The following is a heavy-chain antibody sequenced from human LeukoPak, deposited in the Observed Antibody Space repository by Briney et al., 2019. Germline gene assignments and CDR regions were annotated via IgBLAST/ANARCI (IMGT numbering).Heavy chain of an antibody. J-gene: IGHJ5*02. V-gene: IGHV4-39*07. D-gene: IGHD2-8*01. CDR1: GGSISSSSYY. CDR3: ARDSYPGYCTNGVCYSSDWFDP. CDR2: IYYSGST. Sequence: PSETLSLTCTVSGGSISSSSYYWGWIRQPPGKGLEWIGSIYYSGSTYYNPSLKSRVTISVDTSKNQFSLKLSSVTAADTAVYYCARDSYPGYCTNGVCYSSDWFDPWGQGPWSPSPQ.